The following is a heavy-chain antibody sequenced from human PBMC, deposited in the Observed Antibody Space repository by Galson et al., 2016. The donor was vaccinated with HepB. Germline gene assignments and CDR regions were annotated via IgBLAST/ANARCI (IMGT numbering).Heavy chain of an antibody. CDR1: GFTVSSNY. CDR3: ARGFRLGDLSSPRERDAFDM. CDR2: IYNGGNT. Sequence: SLRLSCAASGFTVSSNYMNWVRQAPRKGLEWVSVIYNGGNTYYADSVKGRFTISRDNSKNTLYLQMNSLRAEDTAVYYCARGFRLGDLSSPRERDAFDMWGQGTMVTVAS. V-gene: IGHV3-53*01. D-gene: IGHD3-16*02. J-gene: IGHJ3*02.